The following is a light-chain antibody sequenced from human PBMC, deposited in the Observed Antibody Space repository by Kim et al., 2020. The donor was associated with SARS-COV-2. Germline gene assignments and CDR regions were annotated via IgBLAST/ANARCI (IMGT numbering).Light chain of an antibody. CDR1: QSVSSY. J-gene: IGKJ2*01. V-gene: IGKV3-11*01. CDR3: QQRSKWL. CDR2: DAS. Sequence: TLSWAPGERATLSCRASQSVSSYLAWYQQKPGQAPRLLIYDASNRATGIPARFSGSGSGTDFTLTISSLEPEDFAVYYCQQRSKWLFGQGTKLEI.